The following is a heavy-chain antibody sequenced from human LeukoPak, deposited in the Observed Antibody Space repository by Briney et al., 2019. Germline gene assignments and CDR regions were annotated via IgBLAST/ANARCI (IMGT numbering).Heavy chain of an antibody. V-gene: IGHV3-7*01. CDR3: ASINLWFGELLQYGMDV. CDR1: GFTFSSYW. J-gene: IGHJ6*02. Sequence: PGGSLRLSCAASGFTFSSYWMSWVRQAPGKGLEWVANIKQDGSEEYYVDSVKGRFTISRDNAKNSLYLQMNSLRAEDTAVYYCASINLWFGELLQYGMDVWGQGTTVTVSS. D-gene: IGHD3-10*01. CDR2: IKQDGSEE.